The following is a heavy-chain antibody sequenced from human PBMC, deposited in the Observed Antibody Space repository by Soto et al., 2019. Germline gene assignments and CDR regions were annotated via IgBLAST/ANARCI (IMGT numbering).Heavy chain of an antibody. CDR2: IIPIFGTA. CDR1: GGTFSSYA. Sequence: SVKVSCKASGGTFSSYAISWVRQAPGQGLEWMGGIIPIFGTANYAQKFQGRVTITADESTSTAYMELSSLRSEDTAVYYCASGITYGTAMAYYSAYWCQGALLPVSS. J-gene: IGHJ4*02. V-gene: IGHV1-69*13. CDR3: ASGITYGTAMAYYSAY. D-gene: IGHD5-18*01.